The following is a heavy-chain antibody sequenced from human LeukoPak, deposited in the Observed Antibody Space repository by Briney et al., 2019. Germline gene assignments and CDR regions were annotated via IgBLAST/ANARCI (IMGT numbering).Heavy chain of an antibody. V-gene: IGHV4-34*01. CDR2: INHSGST. J-gene: IGHJ6*03. Sequence: PSETLSLTCAVYGGSFSGYYWSWIRQPPGKGLEWIGEINHSGSTNYNPSLKSRVTISVDTSKNQFSLKLSSVTAADTAVYYCAGQSGIAAAGYYYYYYYMDVWGKGTTVTVSS. D-gene: IGHD6-13*01. CDR3: AGQSGIAAAGYYYYYYYMDV. CDR1: GGSFSGYY.